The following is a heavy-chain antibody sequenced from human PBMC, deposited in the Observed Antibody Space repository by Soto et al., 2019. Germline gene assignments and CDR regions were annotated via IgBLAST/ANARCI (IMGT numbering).Heavy chain of an antibody. Sequence: EVQLVESGGGLVQPGGSLRLSCAASGFTVSSHYMSWVRQAPGKGLEWVSVIYSGGSTYYADSVKGRFTISRHNSKNTLYLQMNSLRAEDTAVYYCARGTDSNYFDYWGQGTLVTVSS. CDR2: IYSGGST. D-gene: IGHD4-4*01. CDR3: ARGTDSNYFDY. V-gene: IGHV3-53*04. CDR1: GFTVSSHY. J-gene: IGHJ4*02.